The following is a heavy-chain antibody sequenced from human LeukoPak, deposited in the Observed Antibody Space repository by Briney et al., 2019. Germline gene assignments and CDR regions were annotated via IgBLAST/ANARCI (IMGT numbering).Heavy chain of an antibody. V-gene: IGHV3-23*01. D-gene: IGHD4-23*01. Sequence: GVSLRLSCAASGFTFSSYAMTWVRQAPGKGLEWVSGVSGSGGSTYYADSVKGRFTISRDNSKNTLYLQMNSLRAEDTAVYYCAKDGALLRWPVYYFDYWGQGTLVTVSS. CDR2: VSGSGGST. J-gene: IGHJ4*02. CDR1: GFTFSSYA. CDR3: AKDGALLRWPVYYFDY.